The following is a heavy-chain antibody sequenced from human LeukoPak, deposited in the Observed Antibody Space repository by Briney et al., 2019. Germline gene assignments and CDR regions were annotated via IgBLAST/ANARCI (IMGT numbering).Heavy chain of an antibody. V-gene: IGHV3-23*01. J-gene: IGHJ3*02. CDR2: ISGSGGST. D-gene: IGHD4-17*01. CDR3: AKDLWAVTKTPDAFDI. CDR1: GFTLSNYA. Sequence: QPGGSLRLSCAASGFTLSNYAMSWVRQAPGKGLEWVSAISGSGGSTYYADSVKGRFTISRDNSKNTLYLQMNSLRAEDTAVYYCAKDLWAVTKTPDAFDIWGQGTMVTVSS.